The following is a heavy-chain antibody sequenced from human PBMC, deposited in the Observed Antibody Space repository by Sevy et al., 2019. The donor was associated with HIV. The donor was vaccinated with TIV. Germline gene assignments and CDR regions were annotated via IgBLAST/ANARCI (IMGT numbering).Heavy chain of an antibody. CDR3: ASGNWFDP. V-gene: IGHV3-30*02. CDR1: GFTFSSYG. Sequence: GGSLRLSCAASGFTFSSYGMHWVRQAPGKGLEWVAFIRYDGSNKYYADSVKGRFTISRYNSKNTLYLEMNSLRAEDTAVYRCASGNWFDPWGQGTLVTVSS. CDR2: IRYDGSNK. J-gene: IGHJ5*02. D-gene: IGHD6-25*01.